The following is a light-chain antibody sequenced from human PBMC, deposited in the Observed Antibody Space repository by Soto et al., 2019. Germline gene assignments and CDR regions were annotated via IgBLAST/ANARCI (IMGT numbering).Light chain of an antibody. Sequence: EIVLTQSPATLSLSPGERATLSCGASHSFSCSYLAWYQQKPGLAPRLLIYVASSRAIGILDRFSGSGFGTDFTFTFSRLEPEDFAVYYCQQYGSSSITFGQGTRLEIK. CDR2: VAS. V-gene: IGKV3D-20*01. J-gene: IGKJ5*01. CDR1: HSFSCSY. CDR3: QQYGSSSIT.